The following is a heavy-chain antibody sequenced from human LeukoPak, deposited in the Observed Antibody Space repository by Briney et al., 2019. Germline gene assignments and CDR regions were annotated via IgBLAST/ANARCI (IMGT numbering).Heavy chain of an antibody. CDR1: GLTFSSYA. V-gene: IGHV3-23*01. CDR3: AKDITRYCSSTSCYTFDY. J-gene: IGHJ4*02. D-gene: IGHD2-2*02. Sequence: GGSLRLSCAASGLTFSSYAMSWVRQAPGKGLEWVSAISGSGGSTYYADSVKGRFTISRDNSKNTLYLQMNSLRAEDTAVYYCAKDITRYCSSTSCYTFDYWGQGTLVTVSS. CDR2: ISGSGGST.